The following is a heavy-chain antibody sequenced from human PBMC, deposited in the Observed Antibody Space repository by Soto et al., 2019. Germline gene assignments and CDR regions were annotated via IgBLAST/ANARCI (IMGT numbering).Heavy chain of an antibody. J-gene: IGHJ5*02. CDR1: GYSFTSYW. CDR3: AREVYGSSLALGWFDP. D-gene: IGHD6-13*01. CDR2: IYPGDSDT. V-gene: IGHV5-51*01. Sequence: PGESRKISCTGSGYSFTSYWIGWVRQMPGKGLEWMGIIYPGDSDTRYSPSFQGQVTISADKSISTAYLQWSSLKASDTAMYYCAREVYGSSLALGWFDPWGQGTLVNLSS.